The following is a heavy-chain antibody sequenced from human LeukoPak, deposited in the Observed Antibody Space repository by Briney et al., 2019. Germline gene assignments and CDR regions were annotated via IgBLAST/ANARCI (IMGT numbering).Heavy chain of an antibody. CDR1: GFIFSRYE. CDR2: ISSSGNTI. V-gene: IGHV3-48*03. D-gene: IGHD7-27*01. Sequence: GGSLRLSCTGSGFIFSRYEMNWVRQAPGKGLEWVSYISSSGNTIYYADSVKGRFIISRDNAKNSLYLQMNSLRAEDTAVYYCVREPGAPRGWFDSWGQGTLVTVSS. J-gene: IGHJ5*01. CDR3: VREPGAPRGWFDS.